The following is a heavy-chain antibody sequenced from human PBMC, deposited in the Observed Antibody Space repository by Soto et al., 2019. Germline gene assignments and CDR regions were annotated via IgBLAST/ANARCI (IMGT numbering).Heavy chain of an antibody. D-gene: IGHD2-21*01. CDR2: INTGNGNT. CDR3: ARNVDWFDP. CDR1: GYTFTRYA. V-gene: IGHV1-3*04. Sequence: QVQLVQSGPEVKKPGASVKVSCKASGYTFTRYAMHWVRQAPGQGLEWMGWINTGNGNTHYSQKFQGRVTFTRDASAPTAYMELSSLTSEDTAVYYCARNVDWFDPWGQGTLVTVSS. J-gene: IGHJ5*02.